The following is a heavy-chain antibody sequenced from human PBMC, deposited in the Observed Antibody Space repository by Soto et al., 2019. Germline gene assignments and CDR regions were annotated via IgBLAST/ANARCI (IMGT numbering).Heavy chain of an antibody. Sequence: SETLSLTCTVSGGSISSGDYYWSWIRQPPGKGLEWIGYIYYSGSTYYNPSLKSRVTISVDTSKNQFSLKLSSVTAADTAVYYCAREGAPDSYGHIGYFDYWGQGTLVTVSS. V-gene: IGHV4-30-4*01. CDR2: IYYSGST. J-gene: IGHJ4*02. CDR1: GGSISSGDYY. D-gene: IGHD5-18*01. CDR3: AREGAPDSYGHIGYFDY.